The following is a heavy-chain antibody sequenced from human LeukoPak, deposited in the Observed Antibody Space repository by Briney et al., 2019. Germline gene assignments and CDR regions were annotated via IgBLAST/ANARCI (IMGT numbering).Heavy chain of an antibody. Sequence: GGSLRLSCAASGFTFDDYGMSWVRQAPGKGLEWVSGINWNGGSTGYADSVKGRFTISRDNAKNSLYLQMNSLRAEDTALYYCASLGYCSGGSCYARRDYWGQGTLVTVSS. D-gene: IGHD2-15*01. CDR3: ASLGYCSGGSCYARRDY. CDR1: GFTFDDYG. V-gene: IGHV3-20*04. J-gene: IGHJ4*02. CDR2: INWNGGST.